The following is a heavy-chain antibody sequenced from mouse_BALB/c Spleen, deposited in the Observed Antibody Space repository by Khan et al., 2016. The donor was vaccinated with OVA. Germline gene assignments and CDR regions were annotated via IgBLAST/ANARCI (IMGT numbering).Heavy chain of an antibody. Sequence: EVQLQESGPGLVKPSQSLSLTCTVTGYSITSGYGWNWIRQFPGNKLEWMGYISYSGSTNYNPSLKSRISITRDTSKNQFFLQLNSVTTEDKATFYCARTARIKYWGQGTTLTVSS. CDR3: ARTARIKY. D-gene: IGHD1-2*01. CDR1: GYSITSGYG. V-gene: IGHV3-2*02. CDR2: ISYSGST. J-gene: IGHJ2*01.